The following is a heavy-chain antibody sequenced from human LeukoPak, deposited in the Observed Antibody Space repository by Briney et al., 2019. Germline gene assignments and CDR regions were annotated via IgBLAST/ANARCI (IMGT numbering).Heavy chain of an antibody. D-gene: IGHD3-16*01. Sequence: SETLSLTCTVSGGSISSYYWSWIRQPPGKGLEWIGYTYYSGSTNYNPSLKSRVTISVDTSKNQFSLKLSSVTAADTAVYYCAAYITPAFDYWGQGTLVTVSS. CDR2: TYYSGST. CDR1: GGSISSYY. CDR3: AAYITPAFDY. J-gene: IGHJ4*02. V-gene: IGHV4-59*01.